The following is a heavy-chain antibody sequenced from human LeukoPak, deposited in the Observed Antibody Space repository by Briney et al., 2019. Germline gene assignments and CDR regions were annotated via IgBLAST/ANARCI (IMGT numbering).Heavy chain of an antibody. CDR3: AKDFCPIASCYTVGYYYYMDV. V-gene: IGHV3-9*01. D-gene: IGHD2-2*02. J-gene: IGHJ6*03. CDR2: ISWNSGSI. Sequence: GGSLRLSCAASGFTFHDYAMHWVRQAPGKGLEWVSGISWNSGSIGYADSVKGRFTISRDNAKNTLYLQMNSLRAEDTAVYYCAKDFCPIASCYTVGYYYYMDVWGKGTTVTVSS. CDR1: GFTFHDYA.